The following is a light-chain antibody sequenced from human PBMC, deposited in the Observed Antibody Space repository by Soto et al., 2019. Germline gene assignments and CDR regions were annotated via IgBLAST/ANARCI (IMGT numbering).Light chain of an antibody. CDR3: QQYYSTPPT. Sequence: IQLTQSPSSLSASVGDRVTITCRASQGISTSLAWYQQRPGQAPKLLIYAASTLQSGVPSRFSGSGSGTDFTLTISSLQAEDVAVYYCQQYYSTPPTFGGGTKLEIK. V-gene: IGKV1-9*01. CDR2: AAS. J-gene: IGKJ4*01. CDR1: QGISTS.